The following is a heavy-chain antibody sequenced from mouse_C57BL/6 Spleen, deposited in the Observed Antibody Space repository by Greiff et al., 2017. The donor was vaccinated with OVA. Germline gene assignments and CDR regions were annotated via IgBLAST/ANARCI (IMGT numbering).Heavy chain of an antibody. CDR1: GYTFTDHS. J-gene: IGHJ4*01. V-gene: IGHV1-78*01. Sequence: VQLQQSDAELVKPGASVKISCKVSGYTFTDHSIHWMKQRPEQGLEWIGYIYPRDGSTKYNEKFKGKATLTADKSSSTAYMQLNSLTSEDSAVYFCARYYDYERDAMDYWGQGTSVTVSS. CDR3: ARYYDYERDAMDY. D-gene: IGHD2-4*01. CDR2: IYPRDGST.